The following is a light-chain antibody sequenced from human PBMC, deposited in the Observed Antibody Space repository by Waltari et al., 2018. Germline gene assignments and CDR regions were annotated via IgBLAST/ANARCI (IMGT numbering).Light chain of an antibody. J-gene: IGLJ2*01. V-gene: IGLV1-51*01. CDR3: ATWDNSLSEVF. CDR2: DNN. CDR1: ISNIGTDY. Sequence: HSVLTQPPSVSAAPGQKVTISCSGSISNIGTDYVSWYHQLPGAAPKLLIYDNNKRPSGIPDRFSASKAVTSATLAITGLQIGDEADYYCATWDNSLSEVFFGGGTKLTVL.